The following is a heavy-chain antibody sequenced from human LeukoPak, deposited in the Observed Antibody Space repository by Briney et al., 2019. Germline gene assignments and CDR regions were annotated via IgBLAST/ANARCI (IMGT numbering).Heavy chain of an antibody. CDR3: AKAWAATDY. J-gene: IGHJ4*02. V-gene: IGHV3-23*01. D-gene: IGHD1-26*01. CDR2: ISGSGRST. Sequence: SGGSLRLSCAASGFTFSSYEMNWVRQAPGKGLEWVSTISGSGRSTYYADSVKGRFTISRDNSKNTLYLQMNSLRAEDTAVYYCAKAWAATDYWGQGTLVTVSS. CDR1: GFTFSSYE.